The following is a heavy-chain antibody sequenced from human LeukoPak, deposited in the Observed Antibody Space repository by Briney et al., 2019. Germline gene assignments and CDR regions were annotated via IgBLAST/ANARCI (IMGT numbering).Heavy chain of an antibody. CDR3: ARDDNWNDKPFDL. CDR1: GFTFSFYM. V-gene: IGHV3-21*01. CDR2: ISTSSSHI. Sequence: GGSLRLSCTASGFTFSFYMMNWVRQAPGKGLERVSSISTSSSHIYYADSLKGRFTVSRDNAKNSLYLQMNNLRAEDTAVYYCARDDNWNDKPFDLWGPGTLVTVSS. D-gene: IGHD1-20*01. J-gene: IGHJ4*02.